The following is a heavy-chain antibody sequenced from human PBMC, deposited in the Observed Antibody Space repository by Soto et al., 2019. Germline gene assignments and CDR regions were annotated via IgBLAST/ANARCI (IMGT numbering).Heavy chain of an antibody. V-gene: IGHV4-31*03. J-gene: IGHJ4*02. D-gene: IGHD3-10*01. CDR1: GGSISSGGYY. Sequence: QVQLQESGPGLVKASQTLSLTCTVSGGSISSGGYYWSWIRQHPGKGLEWIGYIYYSGSTYYNPSLKSRVTISVDTSKNQFSLKLSSVTAADTAVYYCARLTSGPVYFDYWGQGTLVTVSS. CDR3: ARLTSGPVYFDY. CDR2: IYYSGST.